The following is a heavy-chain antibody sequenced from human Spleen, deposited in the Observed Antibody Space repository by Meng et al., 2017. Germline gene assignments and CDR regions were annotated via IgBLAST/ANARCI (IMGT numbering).Heavy chain of an antibody. CDR3: ARRPTGIDY. J-gene: IGHJ4*02. CDR2: IIHGGSP. CDR1: GGSLSGAY. V-gene: IGHV4-34*12. D-gene: IGHD2-8*02. Sequence: QVQLQQWGAGLLQPSETLSLTCACNGGSLSGAYWNWFRQPPGKGLEWIGEIIHGGSPSYNPSLGSRVTISIDTSKNQLSLMLSSVTAADTAVYYCARRPTGIDYWGQGTLVTVSS.